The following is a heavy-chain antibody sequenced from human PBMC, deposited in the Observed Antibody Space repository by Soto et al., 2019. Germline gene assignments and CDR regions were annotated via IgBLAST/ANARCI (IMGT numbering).Heavy chain of an antibody. D-gene: IGHD2-21*02. J-gene: IGHJ6*02. Sequence: PSESMALSCIVCGGCMRSGGDYWSWIRQHPGKGLEWIGYIYYSGSTYYNPSLKSRVTISVDTSKNHFSLKLSSVTAADTAVYYCARVCGGDCHNGMDVWGQGTTVTLS. V-gene: IGHV4-31*03. CDR1: GGCMRSGGDY. CDR3: ARVCGGDCHNGMDV. CDR2: IYYSGST.